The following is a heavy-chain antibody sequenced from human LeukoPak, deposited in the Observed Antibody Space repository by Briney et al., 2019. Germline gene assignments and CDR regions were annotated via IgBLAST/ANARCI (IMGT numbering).Heavy chain of an antibody. CDR1: GGSISSYY. Sequence: SETLSLTCTVSGGSISSYYWSWIRQPAGKGLEWIGRIYTSGSTNYNPSLKSRVTMSVDTSKNQFSLKLSSVTAADTAVYYCARDPGATKYICFGEVSYYYMDVWGKGTTVTFSS. D-gene: IGHD3-10*01. CDR2: IYTSGST. CDR3: ARDPGATKYICFGEVSYYYMDV. V-gene: IGHV4-4*07. J-gene: IGHJ6*03.